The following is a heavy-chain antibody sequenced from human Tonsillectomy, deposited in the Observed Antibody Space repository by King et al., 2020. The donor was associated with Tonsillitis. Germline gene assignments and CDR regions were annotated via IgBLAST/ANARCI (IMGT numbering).Heavy chain of an antibody. CDR2: IYIDGNT. V-gene: IGHV3-66*01. D-gene: IGHD3-10*01. J-gene: IGHJ6*02. Sequence: VQLVESGGGLVQPGGSLRLSCAASGFTVSSNYMSWVRQAPGKGLDWGSVIYIDGNTFYADSVEGRFTISRDNSKNTLYLQMNTLRAEDTAVYYCARDLRSNYYYYYGTDVWGQGTTVTVSS. CDR3: ARDLRSNYYYYYGTDV. CDR1: GFTVSSNY.